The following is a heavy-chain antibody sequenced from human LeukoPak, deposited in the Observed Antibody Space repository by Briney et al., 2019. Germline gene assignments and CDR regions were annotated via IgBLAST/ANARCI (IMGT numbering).Heavy chain of an antibody. Sequence: PGGSLRLSCAASGFTFDDYAMHWVRQAPGKGLEWVSAISGSGGSTYYADSVKGRFTISRDNSKNTLYLQMNSLRAEGTAVYYCAIHTMGELPHYWGQGTLVTVSS. J-gene: IGHJ4*02. D-gene: IGHD1-26*01. CDR2: ISGSGGST. CDR1: GFTFDDYA. V-gene: IGHV3-23*01. CDR3: AIHTMGELPHY.